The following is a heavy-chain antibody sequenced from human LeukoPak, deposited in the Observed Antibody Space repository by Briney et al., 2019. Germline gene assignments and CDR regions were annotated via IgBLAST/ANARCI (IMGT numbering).Heavy chain of an antibody. CDR3: ARVPLSGPYS. CDR2: INPSGGST. J-gene: IGHJ4*02. V-gene: IGHV1-46*01. D-gene: IGHD1-26*01. Sequence: GASVTVSCTASGYTFTSYYMHWVRQAPGQGLEWMGIINPSGGSTSYAQKFQGRVTMTRDTSTSTVYMELSSLRSEDTAVYYCARVPLSGPYSWGQGTLVTVSS. CDR1: GYTFTSYY.